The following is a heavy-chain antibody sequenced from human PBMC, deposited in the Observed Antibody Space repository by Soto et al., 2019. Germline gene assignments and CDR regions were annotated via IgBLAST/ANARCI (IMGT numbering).Heavy chain of an antibody. CDR1: GGTFTTSA. J-gene: IGHJ6*02. CDR3: ARDKDLQQLAGNYYYMLDV. V-gene: IGHV1-69*12. CDR2: TMPVFSTP. Sequence: QVQLVQSGAEVKKPGSSVKVSCKSSGGTFTTSALSWVRQAHGQGLEWVGGTMPVFSTPDYAQKFQGRGTKTAEESTTTTYLELTGLRAHDTAVYYCARDKDLQQLAGNYYYMLDVWGQGTAITVSS. D-gene: IGHD3-3*02.